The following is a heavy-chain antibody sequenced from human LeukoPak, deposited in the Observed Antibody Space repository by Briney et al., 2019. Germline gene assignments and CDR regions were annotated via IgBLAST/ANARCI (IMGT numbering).Heavy chain of an antibody. V-gene: IGHV4-38-2*02. CDR1: GYSISSGYY. CDR3: ARGLGYDFWSGYPPFDY. J-gene: IGHJ4*02. D-gene: IGHD3-3*01. CDR2: IYHSGST. Sequence: SETLSLTCTVSGYSISSGYYWGWIRQPPGKGLEWIGSIYHSGSTYYNPSLKSRVTISLDTSKKYLSLKLSSVTAADTAVYYCARGLGYDFWSGYPPFDYWGQGTLVTVSS.